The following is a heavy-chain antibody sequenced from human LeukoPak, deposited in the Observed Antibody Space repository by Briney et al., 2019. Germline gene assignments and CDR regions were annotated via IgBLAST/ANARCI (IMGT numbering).Heavy chain of an antibody. CDR1: GGSFSDYS. J-gene: IGHJ3*02. CDR2: INHSGST. CDR3: ASTYYDILTGYYGNDAFDI. V-gene: IGHV4-34*01. Sequence: SETLSLTCAVYGGSFSDYSWSWIRQPPWKGLEWIGEINHSGSTYYNPSLKSRVTISVDTSKNQVSLKLSSVTAADTAVYYCASTYYDILTGYYGNDAFDIWGQGTMVTVSS. D-gene: IGHD3-9*01.